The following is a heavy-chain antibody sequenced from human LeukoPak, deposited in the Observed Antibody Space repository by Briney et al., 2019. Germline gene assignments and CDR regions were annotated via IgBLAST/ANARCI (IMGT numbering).Heavy chain of an antibody. J-gene: IGHJ2*01. CDR3: TRELVSSGTGYFDL. CDR1: GFTFGTFA. D-gene: IGHD3-10*01. V-gene: IGHV3-23*01. Sequence: TGGSLRLSCEASGFTFGTFAMAWVRQSPGKGLQWVSGITGSSTWTYYAPSVKGRFTVSRDNSQNTLHLQMNSLRADDTAVYYCTRELVSSGTGYFDLWGRGTLVTVSS. CDR2: ITGSSTWT.